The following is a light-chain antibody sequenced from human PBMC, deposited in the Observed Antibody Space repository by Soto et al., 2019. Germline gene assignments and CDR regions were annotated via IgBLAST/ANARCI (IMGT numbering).Light chain of an antibody. CDR2: DTN. V-gene: IGLV7-46*01. Sequence: QAVVTQEPSLTVSPGGTVTLTCGSSTGAVTSGHYHHWFQQVPGQAPRTLIYDTNNKHSWTPARFSGSLLGGKAALTLSGAQPEDEAEYYCFLSYSSTRRVFGGGTQLTVL. CDR1: TGAVTSGHY. J-gene: IGLJ3*02. CDR3: FLSYSSTRRV.